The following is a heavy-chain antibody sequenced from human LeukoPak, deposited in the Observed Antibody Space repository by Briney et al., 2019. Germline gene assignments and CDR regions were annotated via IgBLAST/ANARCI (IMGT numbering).Heavy chain of an antibody. Sequence: PGGSLRLPCAASGFTFSDTYMSWIRQAPGKGLEWVSYISSSASTIYYTDSVKGRFTIPRDNAKNSLYLQLNSPRAEDRAVYYWARGLRWNDYWGQGTLVAVSS. V-gene: IGHV3-11*04. CDR2: ISSSASTI. CDR3: ARGLRWNDY. D-gene: IGHD4-23*01. J-gene: IGHJ4*02. CDR1: GFTFSDTY.